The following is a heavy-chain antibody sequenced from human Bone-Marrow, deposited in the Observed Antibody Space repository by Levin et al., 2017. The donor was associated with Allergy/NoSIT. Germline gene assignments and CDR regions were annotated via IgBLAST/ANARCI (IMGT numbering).Heavy chain of an antibody. V-gene: IGHV3-74*01. D-gene: IGHD5-18*01. J-gene: IGHJ4*02. Sequence: GESLKISCAASGFTFSSYWMHWVRQAPGKGLVWVSRINSDGSSTSYADSVKGRFTISRDNAKNTLYLQMNSLRAEDTAVYYCARSPPEYSYGENGIDYWGQGTLVTVSS. CDR3: ARSPPEYSYGENGIDY. CDR1: GFTFSSYW. CDR2: INSDGSST.